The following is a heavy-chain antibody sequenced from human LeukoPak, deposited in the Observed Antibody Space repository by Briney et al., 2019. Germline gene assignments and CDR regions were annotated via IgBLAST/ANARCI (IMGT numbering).Heavy chain of an antibody. CDR2: IIPFLGIA. D-gene: IGHD5-12*01. J-gene: IGHJ4*02. CDR1: GGTFSSYA. V-gene: IGHV1-69*04. Sequence: SVKVSCKASGGTFSSYAISLVRQAPGQGLEWMGRIIPFLGIANYAQKFQGRVTITADKSTSTAYMELSSLRSEDTAVYYCARDRRGSGYSGYDPTPLDYWGQGTLVTVSS. CDR3: ARDRRGSGYSGYDPTPLDY.